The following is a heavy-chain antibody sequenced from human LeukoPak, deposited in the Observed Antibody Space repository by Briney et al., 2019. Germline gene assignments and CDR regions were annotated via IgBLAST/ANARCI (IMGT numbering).Heavy chain of an antibody. D-gene: IGHD3-22*01. Sequence: GGSLSLACTAAGFTFGDYFMSWVRQAPGKGLEWVGFIRIKAYGGTTKNAASVKGRFTISRDDSRSIAYLQMNSLKTEDTAVYYCTRRYNYDSSGYYYVRDAFDIWGQGTMVTVSS. CDR1: GFTFGDYF. CDR3: TRRYNYDSSGYYYVRDAFDI. J-gene: IGHJ3*02. CDR2: IRIKAYGGTT. V-gene: IGHV3-49*04.